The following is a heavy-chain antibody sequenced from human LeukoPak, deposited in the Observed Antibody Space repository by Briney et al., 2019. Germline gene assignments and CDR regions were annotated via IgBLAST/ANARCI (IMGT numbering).Heavy chain of an antibody. CDR1: GFTFTSYA. CDR2: ISGSGGST. CDR3: AKDIWSGYYMSWYFDY. Sequence: GGSLRPSCAASGFTFTSYAMSWVRQAPGEGLEWVSAISGSGGSTYYADTVKDRFTISRDNSKNTLYLQMNSLRAEDTAVYYCAKDIWSGYYMSWYFDYWGQGTLVTVSS. J-gene: IGHJ4*02. V-gene: IGHV3-23*01. D-gene: IGHD3-3*01.